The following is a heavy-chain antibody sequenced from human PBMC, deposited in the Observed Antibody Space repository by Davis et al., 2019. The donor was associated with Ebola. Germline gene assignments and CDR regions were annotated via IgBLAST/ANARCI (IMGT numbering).Heavy chain of an antibody. D-gene: IGHD3-3*01. CDR1: GFTFSSYG. Sequence: GESLKISCAASGFTFSSYGMHWVRQAPGKGLEWVAVISYDGSNKYYADSVKGRFTISRDNTKDLVFLELNSLRVEDTGVYYCARDLGLDFAVVTYFDYWGHGAPVTVSS. V-gene: IGHV3-30*03. J-gene: IGHJ4*01. CDR3: ARDLGLDFAVVTYFDY. CDR2: ISYDGSNK.